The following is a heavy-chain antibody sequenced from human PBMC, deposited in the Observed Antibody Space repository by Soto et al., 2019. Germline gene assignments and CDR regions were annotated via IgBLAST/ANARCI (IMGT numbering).Heavy chain of an antibody. CDR3: ARSVRQYCGGDCYPDY. J-gene: IGHJ4*02. Sequence: QVQLVQSGAEVKKPGSSVKVSCKASGGTFSSYTISWVRQAPGQGLEWMGRIIPILGIANYAQKFQGRVTIPAEKSTSTAYMELSSLRSEDTAVYYCARSVRQYCGGDCYPDYWGQGTLVTVSS. D-gene: IGHD2-21*02. CDR2: IIPILGIA. V-gene: IGHV1-69*02. CDR1: GGTFSSYT.